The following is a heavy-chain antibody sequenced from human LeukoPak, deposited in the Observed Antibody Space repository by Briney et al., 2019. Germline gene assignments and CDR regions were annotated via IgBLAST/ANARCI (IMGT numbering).Heavy chain of an antibody. Sequence: GGSLRLSCAASGFTVSSNYMSWVRQAPGKGLEWVSVIYSGGSTYYADSVKGRFTISRDNSKNTLYLQMNSLRAEDTAVYYCARESSSGWNNWFDPWGKGTLVTVSS. CDR1: GFTVSSNY. CDR3: ARESSSGWNNWFDP. J-gene: IGHJ5*02. D-gene: IGHD6-19*01. CDR2: IYSGGST. V-gene: IGHV3-53*01.